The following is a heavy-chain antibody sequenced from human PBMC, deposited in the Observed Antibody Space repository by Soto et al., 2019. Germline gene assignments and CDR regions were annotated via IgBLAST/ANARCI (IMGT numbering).Heavy chain of an antibody. Sequence: QVQLVQSGAEVQKPGSSVKVSCKASGGTFSSYAISWVRQAPGQGLEWMGGIIPIFGTANYGQKFQGRVTITADESTSTAYMELSSQRSEDTAVYYCARGSHIAQLHDAFDIWGQGTMVTVSS. CDR1: GGTFSSYA. CDR2: IIPIFGTA. CDR3: ARGSHIAQLHDAFDI. V-gene: IGHV1-69*01. D-gene: IGHD1-7*01. J-gene: IGHJ3*02.